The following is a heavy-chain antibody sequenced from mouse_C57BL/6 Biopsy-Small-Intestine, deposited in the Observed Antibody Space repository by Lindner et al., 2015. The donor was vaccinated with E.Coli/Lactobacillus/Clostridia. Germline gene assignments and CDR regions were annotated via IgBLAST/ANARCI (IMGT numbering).Heavy chain of an antibody. CDR2: INPGSGVT. Sequence: VQLQESGSELVRPGTSVKVSCRSSGYAFTNSLIEWTKQRPGQGLEWIGVINPGSGVTDYNEKFKGKATLTADKSSSTAYMQLTSLTSEDSAVYFCARGLTGTDYWAKAPLSQSPQ. D-gene: IGHD4-1*01. CDR3: ARGLTGTDY. J-gene: IGHJ2*01. V-gene: IGHV1-54*01. CDR1: GYAFTNSL.